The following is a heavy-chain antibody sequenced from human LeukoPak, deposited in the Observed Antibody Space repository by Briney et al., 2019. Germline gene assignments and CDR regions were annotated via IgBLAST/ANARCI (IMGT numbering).Heavy chain of an antibody. J-gene: IGHJ4*02. D-gene: IGHD2-15*01. V-gene: IGHV3-43*02. Sequence: GGSLRLSCAASGFTFDDYDMHWVRQAPGKGLEWVSLISGDGGSTYYADSVKGRFTISRDNSKNSLYLQMNSLRTEDTALYYCAKVPRYCSGGSCYSGIFDYWGQGTLVTVSS. CDR1: GFTFDDYD. CDR2: ISGDGGST. CDR3: AKVPRYCSGGSCYSGIFDY.